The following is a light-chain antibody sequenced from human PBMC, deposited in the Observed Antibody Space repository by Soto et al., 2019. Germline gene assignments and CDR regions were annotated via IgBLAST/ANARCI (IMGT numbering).Light chain of an antibody. J-gene: IGKJ3*01. CDR1: QGISSY. CDR2: AAS. Sequence: AIRMTQSPSSFSESTGDRVTITCRASQGISSYLAWYQQKPGKAPKLLIYAASTLQSGVPSRFSGSGSGTDFTLTISCLQSEDFATYYCQQYYSSLFTFGPGTKVDIK. V-gene: IGKV1-8*01. CDR3: QQYYSSLFT.